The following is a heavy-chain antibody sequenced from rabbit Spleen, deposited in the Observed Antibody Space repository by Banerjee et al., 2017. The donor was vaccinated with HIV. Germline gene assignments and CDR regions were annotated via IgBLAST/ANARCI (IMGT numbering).Heavy chain of an antibody. CDR1: GFTFSSGHY. D-gene: IGHD8-1*01. J-gene: IGHJ4*01. CDR2: IDPIFGST. CDR3: ARDGAGGSYFAL. Sequence: QEQLVESGGGLVQPEGSLTLTCTASGFTFSSGHYMCWVRQAPGKGLEWIGYIDPIFGSTYYASWVNGRFTISSHNAQNTLYLQMTSLTAADTATYFCARDGAGGSYFALWGPGTLVTVS. V-gene: IGHV1S47*01.